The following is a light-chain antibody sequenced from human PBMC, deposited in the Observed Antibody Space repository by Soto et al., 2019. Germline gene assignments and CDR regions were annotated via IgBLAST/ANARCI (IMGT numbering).Light chain of an antibody. CDR2: WAS. CDR1: QSVLHSSNNKNY. J-gene: IGKJ1*01. V-gene: IGKV4-1*01. Sequence: DIVMTQSPDSLAVSLGERATINCKSSQSVLHSSNNKNYLAWYQQKPGQPPKLLIYWASTRESGVPDRFSGSGSGTDFTLTISSLQAEDVAVYYCQQYYSNPKTFCQGTKVEIK. CDR3: QQYYSNPKT.